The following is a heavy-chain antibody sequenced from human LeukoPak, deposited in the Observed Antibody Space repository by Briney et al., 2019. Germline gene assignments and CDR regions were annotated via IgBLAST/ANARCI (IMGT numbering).Heavy chain of an antibody. CDR3: ARALWSGPVYYGMDV. CDR1: GCTFSNYN. V-gene: IGHV3-21*01. Sequence: GGALRLSCAASGCTFSNYNFYWVRQAPGKGLEWVSSISSTWSYTYYADLMKGRFTISRDNAKNSLYLQMNSLRAEDTAVYYCARALWSGPVYYGMDVWGQGTTVTVSS. D-gene: IGHD3-10*01. J-gene: IGHJ6*02. CDR2: ISSTWSYT.